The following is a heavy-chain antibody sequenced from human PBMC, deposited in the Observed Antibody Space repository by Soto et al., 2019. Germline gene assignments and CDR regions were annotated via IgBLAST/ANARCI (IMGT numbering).Heavy chain of an antibody. D-gene: IGHD3-22*01. J-gene: IGHJ6*03. CDR3: ARPGGHYDSSGYYYYYYYMDV. Sequence: ASVKVSCKASGGTFSSYAISWVRQAPGQGLEWMGGIIPIFGTANYAQKFQGRVTITADESTSTAYMELSSLRSEDTAVYYCARPGGHYDSSGYYYYYYYMDVWGKGTTVTVSS. CDR1: GGTFSSYA. CDR2: IIPIFGTA. V-gene: IGHV1-69*13.